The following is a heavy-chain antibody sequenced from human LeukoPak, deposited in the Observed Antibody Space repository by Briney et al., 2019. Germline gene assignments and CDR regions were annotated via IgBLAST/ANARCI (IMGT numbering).Heavy chain of an antibody. CDR2: SSGSGGST. CDR3: AKRRVPAASGEALDY. V-gene: IGHV3-23*01. CDR1: GFTFSSYA. J-gene: IGHJ4*02. D-gene: IGHD2-2*01. Sequence: QSGGSLRLSCAASGFTFSSYAMSWVRQAPGKGLEWVSASSGSGGSTYYTDSAKGRFTISRDFSKNTLYLQMNSLRVEDTAIYYCAKRRVPAASGEALDYWGLGALVTVSS.